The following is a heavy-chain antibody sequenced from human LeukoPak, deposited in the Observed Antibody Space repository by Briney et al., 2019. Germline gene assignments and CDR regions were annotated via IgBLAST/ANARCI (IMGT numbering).Heavy chain of an antibody. CDR3: ARAERAAAGTLYFDY. Sequence: SETLSLTCAVYGGSFSGYSWTWIRQPPGKGLEWIGEMSHSGYPNYNPSLKSRVAISVDTSKNQFSRNLTSVTAADTAVYYCARAERAAAGTLYFDYWGQGTLVTVSS. CDR2: MSHSGYP. D-gene: IGHD6-13*01. V-gene: IGHV4-34*01. CDR1: GGSFSGYS. J-gene: IGHJ4*02.